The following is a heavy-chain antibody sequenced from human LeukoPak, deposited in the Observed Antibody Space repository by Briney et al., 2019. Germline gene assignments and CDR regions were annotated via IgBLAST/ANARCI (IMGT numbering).Heavy chain of an antibody. CDR2: IYPGDSDT. Sequence: GESLKISCKGSGYSFTSYWIGWVRQMPGKGLEWMGIIYPGDSDTRYSPSFQGQVTISADKSISTAYLQWSSLKASDTAMYYCAREGGHSSGYQGFDYWGQGTLVTVSS. CDR3: AREGGHSSGYQGFDY. CDR1: GYSFTSYW. D-gene: IGHD3-22*01. J-gene: IGHJ4*02. V-gene: IGHV5-51*01.